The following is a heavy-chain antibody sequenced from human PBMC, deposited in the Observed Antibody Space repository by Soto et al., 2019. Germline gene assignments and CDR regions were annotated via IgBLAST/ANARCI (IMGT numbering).Heavy chain of an antibody. D-gene: IGHD4-4*01. J-gene: IGHJ6*02. CDR1: GYTFTSYY. CDR3: ARDPTNGFTQNSKYQGLYGMDV. Sequence: ASVKVSCKASGYTFTSYYMHWVRQAPGQGLEWMGIINPSGGSTSYAQKFQGRVTMTRDTSTSTVYMELSSLRSEDTAVYYCARDPTNGFTQNSKYQGLYGMDVWGQGTTVTVSS. CDR2: INPSGGST. V-gene: IGHV1-46*01.